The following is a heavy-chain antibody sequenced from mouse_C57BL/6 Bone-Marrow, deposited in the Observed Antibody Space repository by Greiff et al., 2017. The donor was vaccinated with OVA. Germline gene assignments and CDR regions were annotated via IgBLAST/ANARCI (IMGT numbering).Heavy chain of an antibody. J-gene: IGHJ1*03. CDR3: ARDGWYWYFDD. CDR2: SRNKANDYTT. CDR1: GFTFSDFY. V-gene: IGHV7-1*01. Sequence: EVNVVESGGGLVQSGRSLRLSCATSGFTFSDFYMEWVRQAPGKGLEWIAASRNKANDYTTEYSASVKGRFIVSRDTSQSILYLQMNALRAEDTAIYYCARDGWYWYFDDWGTGTTVTVSS.